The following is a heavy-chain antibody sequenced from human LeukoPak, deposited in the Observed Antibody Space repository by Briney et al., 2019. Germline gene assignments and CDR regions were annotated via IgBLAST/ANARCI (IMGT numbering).Heavy chain of an antibody. V-gene: IGHV4-59*01. CDR3: ARGGLFAFDI. CDR2: IYSTGIT. CDR1: GGSISSYY. J-gene: IGHJ3*02. Sequence: PSETLSLTCTVSGGSISSYYWSWIRQPPGKGLELIGYIYSTGITNYNPSLKSRVAISVDTSRNQFSLRLTSVTAADTAIFYCARGGLFAFDIWGQGTTVIVSS.